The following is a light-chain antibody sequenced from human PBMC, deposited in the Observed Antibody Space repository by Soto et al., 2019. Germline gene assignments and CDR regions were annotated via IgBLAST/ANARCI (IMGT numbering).Light chain of an antibody. CDR1: SSDVGGYNY. CDR2: DVS. CDR3: SSYTSSSTLEV. Sequence: QSALTQPASVSGSPGQSITISCTGTSSDVGGYNYVSWYQQHPGKAPKLMIYDVSHRSSGVSNRFSGSKSGNTASLTISGLQAEDEADCYCSSYTSSSTLEVFGGGTQLTVL. J-gene: IGLJ2*01. V-gene: IGLV2-14*03.